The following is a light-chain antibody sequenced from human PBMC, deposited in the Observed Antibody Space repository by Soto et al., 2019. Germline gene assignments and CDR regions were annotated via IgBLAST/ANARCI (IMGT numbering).Light chain of an antibody. CDR1: QSVGSY. V-gene: IGKV3-11*01. CDR2: DAP. Sequence: EIVLIQSPATLSLSPGERATLSCRASQSVGSYLAWYQHKPGQAPSPLISDAPHRATGIPARCSGRGSETDFTLTISSLGPEDSAVYYFQQRSNWASLTFGRETKLEIK. J-gene: IGKJ4*01. CDR3: QQRSNWASLT.